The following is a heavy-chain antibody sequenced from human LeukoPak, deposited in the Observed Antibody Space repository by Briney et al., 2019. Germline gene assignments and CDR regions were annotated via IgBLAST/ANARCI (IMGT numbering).Heavy chain of an antibody. CDR3: AKKSAMGWFDP. Sequence: GGSLRLSCVVSGFNFRSYWMSWVRQAPGKGLEWVSGISGSGGSTYYADSVKGRFTISRDNSKNTLYLQMNSLRAEDTAVYYRAKKSAMGWFDPWGQGTLVTVSS. CDR1: GFNFRSYW. J-gene: IGHJ5*02. V-gene: IGHV3-23*01. CDR2: ISGSGGST. D-gene: IGHD2-2*01.